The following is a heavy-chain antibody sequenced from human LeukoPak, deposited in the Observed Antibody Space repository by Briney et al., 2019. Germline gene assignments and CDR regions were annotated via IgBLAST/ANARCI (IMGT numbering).Heavy chain of an antibody. CDR2: ISAYNGNT. CDR3: ARDQPRAGVLPTIRRSFTTLAY. CDR1: GYTFTSYG. D-gene: IGHD2/OR15-2a*01. Sequence: ASVKVSCKASGYTFTSYGISWVRQAPGQGLEWMGWISAYNGNTNYAQKLQGRVTMTTDTSTSTAYMELRSLRSDDTAVYYCARDQPRAGVLPTIRRSFTTLAYWGQGTLVTVSS. J-gene: IGHJ4*02. V-gene: IGHV1-18*01.